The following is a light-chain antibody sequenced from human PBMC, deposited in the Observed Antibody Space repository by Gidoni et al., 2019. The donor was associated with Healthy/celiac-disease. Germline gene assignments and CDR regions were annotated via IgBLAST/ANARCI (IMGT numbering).Light chain of an antibody. Sequence: QSALTQPASESGSPGQSITISCTGTSSDVGSYNLVSWYQQHPGKAPKPMIYEGSKRPSGVSNRFSGSKSGNTASLTISGLQAEDEADYYCCSYAGSSTFYVFGTGTKVTVL. V-gene: IGLV2-23*03. CDR1: SSDVGSYNL. CDR2: EGS. J-gene: IGLJ1*01. CDR3: CSYAGSSTFYV.